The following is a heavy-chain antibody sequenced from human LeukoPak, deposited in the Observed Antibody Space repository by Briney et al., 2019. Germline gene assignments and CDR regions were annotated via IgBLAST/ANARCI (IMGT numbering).Heavy chain of an antibody. CDR2: IYTSGTT. CDR3: ARTSPRGATFDY. V-gene: IGHV4-4*07. CDR1: GGSISSYY. J-gene: IGHJ4*02. Sequence: SETLSLTCAVSGGSISSYYWSWIRQPAGKGLEWIGRIYTSGTTNYNPSLKSRVTMSVDTSKNQFSLNLNSVTAADTAVYYCARTSPRGATFDYWGQGTLVTVSS. D-gene: IGHD4/OR15-4a*01.